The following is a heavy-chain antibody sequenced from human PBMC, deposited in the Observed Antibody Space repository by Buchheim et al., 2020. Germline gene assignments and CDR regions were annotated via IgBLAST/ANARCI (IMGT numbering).Heavy chain of an antibody. CDR2: IYYSGST. J-gene: IGHJ3*02. Sequence: QVQLQESGPGLVKPSETLSLTCTVSGGSISSYYWSWIRQPPGKGLEWIGYIYYSGSTNYNPSLKSRVTISVDTSKNQFSLKLSSVTAADTAVYYCARDKYYDSSGYWDDAFDIWGQGT. D-gene: IGHD3-22*01. CDR1: GGSISSYY. V-gene: IGHV4-59*01. CDR3: ARDKYYDSSGYWDDAFDI.